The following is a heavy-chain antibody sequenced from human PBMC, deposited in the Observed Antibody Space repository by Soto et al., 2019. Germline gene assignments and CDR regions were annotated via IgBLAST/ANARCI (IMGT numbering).Heavy chain of an antibody. CDR1: GFTFTSAW. J-gene: IGHJ4*02. Sequence: PGGSLRLSCAASGFTFTSAWMTWVRQAPGKGLEWVARIDTSGHSTNYAESVKGRFTISGDNAKNTVSLQMNSLRVEDTGVYYCAKDSWYFDLWSQGSQVTVSS. D-gene: IGHD6-13*01. V-gene: IGHV3-74*01. CDR3: AKDSWYFDL. CDR2: IDTSGHST.